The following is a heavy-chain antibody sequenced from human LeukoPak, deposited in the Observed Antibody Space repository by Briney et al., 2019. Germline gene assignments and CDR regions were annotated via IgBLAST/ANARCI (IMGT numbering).Heavy chain of an antibody. CDR3: ARDLRYDYVWGSYRQGFDY. V-gene: IGHV3-7*01. CDR2: IKQDGSEK. CDR1: GFTFGSYW. Sequence: GGSLRLSCAASGFTFGSYWMSWVRQAPGKGLEWVANIKQDGSEKYYVDSVKGRFTISRDNAKNSLYLQMNSLRAEDTAVYYCARDLRYDYVWGSYRQGFDYWGQGTLVTVSS. D-gene: IGHD3-16*02. J-gene: IGHJ4*02.